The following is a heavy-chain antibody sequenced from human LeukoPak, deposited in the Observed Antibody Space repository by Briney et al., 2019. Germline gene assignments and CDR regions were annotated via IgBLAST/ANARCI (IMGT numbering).Heavy chain of an antibody. J-gene: IGHJ4*02. CDR3: ARARYDFWSGYYYGPHDY. CDR2: IYYSGST. CDR1: GGSISSGDYY. Sequence: KSSQTLSLTCTVSGGSISSGDYYWSWIRQPPGKGLEWIGYIYYSGSTNYNPSLKSRVTISVDTSKNQFSLKLSSVTAADTAVYYCARARYDFWSGYYYGPHDYWGQGTLVTVSS. D-gene: IGHD3-3*01. V-gene: IGHV4-30-4*08.